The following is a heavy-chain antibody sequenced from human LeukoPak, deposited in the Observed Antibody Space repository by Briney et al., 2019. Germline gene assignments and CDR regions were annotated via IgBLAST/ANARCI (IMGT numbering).Heavy chain of an antibody. V-gene: IGHV4-34*01. J-gene: IGHJ4*02. CDR1: GGFFTGYY. Sequence: SETLSLTCAVYGGFFTGYYWRWIRQPPGKGLEWIGEINHSGSTKYNPSLKSRVTISVDTSTNQFFLRLTSVTAADTAVYYCAISMHSYSSPTIFDYWGQGTLVTVSS. CDR3: AISMHSYSSPTIFDY. D-gene: IGHD5-18*01. CDR2: INHSGST.